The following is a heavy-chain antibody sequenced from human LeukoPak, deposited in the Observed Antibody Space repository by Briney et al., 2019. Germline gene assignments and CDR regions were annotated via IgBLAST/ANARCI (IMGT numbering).Heavy chain of an antibody. D-gene: IGHD6-6*01. CDR2: IKQDGSEK. CDR1: GFTVSSNY. J-gene: IGHJ6*02. Sequence: GGSLRLSCAASGFTVSSNYMSWVRQAPGKGLEWVANIKQDGSEKYYVDSVKGRFTISRDNAKNSLYLQMNSLRAEDTAVYYCARDPYSSSLYYYYYYGMDVWGQGTTVTVSS. CDR3: ARDPYSSSLYYYYYYGMDV. V-gene: IGHV3-7*03.